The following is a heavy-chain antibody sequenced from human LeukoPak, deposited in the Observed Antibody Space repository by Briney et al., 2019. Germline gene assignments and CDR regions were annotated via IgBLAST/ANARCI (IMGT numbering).Heavy chain of an antibody. D-gene: IGHD1-1*01. Sequence: ASVKVFCKASGYTFTSYGISWVRQAPGQGLEWMGWISAYNGNTNYAQKLQGRVTMTTDTSTSTAYMELRSLRSDDTAVYYCARDVGNSKRSYYYYGMDVWGQGTTVTVSS. CDR3: ARDVGNSKRSYYYYGMDV. J-gene: IGHJ6*02. V-gene: IGHV1-18*01. CDR2: ISAYNGNT. CDR1: GYTFTSYG.